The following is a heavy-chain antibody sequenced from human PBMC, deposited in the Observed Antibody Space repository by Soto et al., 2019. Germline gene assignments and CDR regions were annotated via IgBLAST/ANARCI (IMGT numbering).Heavy chain of an antibody. CDR3: ARDRYYYGSGSYYISWFDP. Sequence: GPSLKVSCKTSGYTFTTYGVSWVRQAPGQGLEWMGWISAYNGNTNYAQKLQGRVTMTTDTSTSTAYMELRGLRSDDTAVYYCARDRYYYGSGSYYISWFDPWGQGTLVTVSS. CDR1: GYTFTTYG. CDR2: ISAYNGNT. V-gene: IGHV1-18*04. D-gene: IGHD3-10*01. J-gene: IGHJ5*02.